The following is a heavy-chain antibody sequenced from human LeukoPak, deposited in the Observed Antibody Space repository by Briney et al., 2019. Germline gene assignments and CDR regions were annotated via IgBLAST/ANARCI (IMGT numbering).Heavy chain of an antibody. CDR2: INPNSGGT. D-gene: IGHD3-10*01. V-gene: IGHV1-2*02. CDR1: GYTFTSYY. J-gene: IGHJ6*03. CDR3: ARDGGILWFGEAYYMDV. Sequence: ASVKVSCKASGYTFTSYYMHWVRQAPGQGLEWMGWINPNSGGTNYAQKFQGRVTMTRDTSISTAYMELSRLRSDDTAVYYCARDGGILWFGEAYYMDVWGKGTTVTISS.